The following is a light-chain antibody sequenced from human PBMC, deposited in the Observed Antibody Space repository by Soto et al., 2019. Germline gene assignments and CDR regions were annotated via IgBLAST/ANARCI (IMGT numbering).Light chain of an antibody. CDR2: GAS. V-gene: IGKV3-15*01. Sequence: EIVMTQYPATLSVSPGEGATLSCRASQRVSTNLAWYQQKPGQAPRLLIYGASTRTTDIPGRFSGSGSGTDFTLTISSLQSEDFAIYHCQQYHDWPRTFGQGTKVEIK. CDR1: QRVSTN. CDR3: QQYHDWPRT. J-gene: IGKJ1*01.